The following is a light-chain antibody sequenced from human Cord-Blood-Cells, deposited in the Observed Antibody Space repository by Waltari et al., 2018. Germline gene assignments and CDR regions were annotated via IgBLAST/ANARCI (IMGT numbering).Light chain of an antibody. CDR3: SSYTSSSTLEV. CDR2: DVS. V-gene: IGLV2-14*01. CDR1: SSDVGGYNY. J-gene: IGLJ3*02. Sequence: QSALTQSASVSGSPGQSITISCTGTSSDVGGYNYVSWYQQHPGKAPKLMIYDVSNRPSVVSNRFSGSKSGNTASLTISGLQAEDEADYYCSSYTSSSTLEVFGGGTKLTVL.